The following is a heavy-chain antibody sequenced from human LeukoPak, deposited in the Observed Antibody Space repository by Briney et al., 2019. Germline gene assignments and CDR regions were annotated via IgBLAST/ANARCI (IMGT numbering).Heavy chain of an antibody. CDR2: IYISGSGST. CDR3: AKGGLLNFDY. V-gene: IGHV4-4*07. D-gene: IGHD2-21*01. CDR1: GGSISSYY. Sequence: SETLSLTCTVSGGSISSYYWSWIRQPAGKGLEWIGRIYISGSGSTNYNPSLRSRVTMSVDTSKNQFSLKLSSVTAADTAVYYCAKGGLLNFDYWGQGTLVTVSS. J-gene: IGHJ4*02.